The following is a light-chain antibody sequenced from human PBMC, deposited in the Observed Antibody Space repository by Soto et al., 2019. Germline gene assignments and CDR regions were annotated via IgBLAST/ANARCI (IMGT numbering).Light chain of an antibody. CDR3: QHYNSNSEA. V-gene: IGKV1-5*03. Sequence: DIQMTQSPSTLSGSVGDRVTITCRASQTISTWLDWYQQKPGKAPKLLIYNASTLKSGVPSRFSGSGSGTEFTLTISSLQPDDFVTYYCQHYNSNSEAFGQGTKVELK. J-gene: IGKJ1*01. CDR1: QTISTW. CDR2: NAS.